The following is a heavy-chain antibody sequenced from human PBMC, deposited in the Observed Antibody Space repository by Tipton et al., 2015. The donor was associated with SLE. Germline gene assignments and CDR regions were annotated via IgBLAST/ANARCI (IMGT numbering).Heavy chain of an antibody. J-gene: IGHJ4*02. Sequence: TLSLTCTVSGGSISSGSYYWSWIRQPAGKGLEWTGYIYYSGSTNYNPSLKSRVTISVDTSKNQFSLKLSSVTAADTAVYYCARGAVAGTAFDYWGQGTLVTVSS. CDR2: IYYSGST. CDR1: GGSISSGSYY. D-gene: IGHD6-19*01. V-gene: IGHV4-61*10. CDR3: ARGAVAGTAFDY.